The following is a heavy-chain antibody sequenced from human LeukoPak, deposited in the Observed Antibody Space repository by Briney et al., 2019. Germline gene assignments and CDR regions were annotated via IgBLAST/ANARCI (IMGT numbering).Heavy chain of an antibody. CDR2: ITYSGDAT. Sequence: GGSLRLSCVASGFSFDSYWMNWVRQAPGKGLEWVSLITYSGDATHYADSVKGRFTISRDNSKNTLYLQMNSLRAEDTAVYYCAKYRFTDRSGSFDIWGQGTMVTVS. CDR3: AKYRFTDRSGSFDI. J-gene: IGHJ3*02. CDR1: GFSFDSYW. V-gene: IGHV3-23*01. D-gene: IGHD3-16*02.